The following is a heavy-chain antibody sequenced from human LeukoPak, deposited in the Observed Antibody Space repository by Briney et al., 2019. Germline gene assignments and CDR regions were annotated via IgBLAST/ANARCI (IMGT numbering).Heavy chain of an antibody. Sequence: PSETLSLTCTVSGRSISSSSYYWGWIRQPPGKGLEWIGSIYYSGSTFYNPSLKSRVTISVDTSKNQFSLKLSSVTAADTAVYYCARPLGGATLHAFDIWGQGTMVTVSS. J-gene: IGHJ3*02. D-gene: IGHD4/OR15-4a*01. V-gene: IGHV4-39*01. CDR2: IYYSGST. CDR3: ARPLGGATLHAFDI. CDR1: GRSISSSSYY.